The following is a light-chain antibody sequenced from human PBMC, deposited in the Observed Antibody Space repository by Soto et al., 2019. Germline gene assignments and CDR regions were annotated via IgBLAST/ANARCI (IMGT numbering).Light chain of an antibody. CDR3: QQYNSHPTWT. CDR2: KAS. CDR1: QSISSW. Sequence: DIQMTQSPSTLSASVGDRVTITCRASQSISSWLAWYQQKPGKAPKLLIYKASSLESGVPSRFSGSGSGTEFTLTISSLQPDDFATHYCQQYNSHPTWTFGQGTKVEIK. V-gene: IGKV1-5*03. J-gene: IGKJ1*01.